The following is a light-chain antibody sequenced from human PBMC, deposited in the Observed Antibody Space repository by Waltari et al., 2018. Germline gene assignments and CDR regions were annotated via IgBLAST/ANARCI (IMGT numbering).Light chain of an antibody. Sequence: SYVLTQPPSVSVAPGETARVTCGGDNIGSYSVHWYQQKPGQAPVLAIRYDTDRPSGIPERFSGSNSANTATLTISRVEAGDEANYYCQVWHAAIDPGVFGTGTEVTV. CDR3: QVWHAAIDPGV. V-gene: IGLV3-21*04. J-gene: IGLJ1*01. CDR1: NIGSYS. CDR2: YDT.